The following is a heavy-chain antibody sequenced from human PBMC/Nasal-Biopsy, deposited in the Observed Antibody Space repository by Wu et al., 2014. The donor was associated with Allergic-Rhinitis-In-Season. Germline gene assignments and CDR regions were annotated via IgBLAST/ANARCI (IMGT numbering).Heavy chain of an antibody. CDR2: MSYTGTT. V-gene: IGHV4-59*12. CDR3: ARDSGITGADDY. Sequence: TLSLTCTVSGGSIRNYYWNWIRQSPGKGLEWIGYMSYTGTTDYNPSLKSRLTISVDTSKNQFSLKLSSVTAADTAVYYCARDSGITGADDYWGQGTLVTVSS. J-gene: IGHJ4*02. D-gene: IGHD3-10*01. CDR1: GGSIRNYY.